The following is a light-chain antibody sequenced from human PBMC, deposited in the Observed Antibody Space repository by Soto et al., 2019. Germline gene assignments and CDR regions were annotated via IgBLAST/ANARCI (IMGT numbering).Light chain of an antibody. CDR3: QQYDSSPRT. CDR2: GVS. J-gene: IGKJ1*01. V-gene: IGKV3-20*01. Sequence: ELVLTQSPGTLSLSPGESAALSCRASQPVSSNFLAWYQQKPGQAPRLLIYGVSSRASGIPDRFFGSGSGTDFTLTINRLEPEDFAVYYCQQYDSSPRTFGKGTKVDIK. CDR1: QPVSSNF.